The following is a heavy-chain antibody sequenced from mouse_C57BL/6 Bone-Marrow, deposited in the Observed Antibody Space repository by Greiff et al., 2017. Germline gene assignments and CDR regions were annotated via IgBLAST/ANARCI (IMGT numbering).Heavy chain of an antibody. CDR3: AVTTVPFDY. CDR1: GYAFTNYL. D-gene: IGHD1-1*01. Sequence: QVQLKQSGAELVRPGTSVKVSCKASGYAFTNYLIEWVKQRPGQGLEWIGVINPGSGGTNYNEKFKGKATLTADKSSSTAYMQLSSLTSEDSAVYFCAVTTVPFDYWGQGTTLTVSS. CDR2: INPGSGGT. V-gene: IGHV1-54*01. J-gene: IGHJ2*01.